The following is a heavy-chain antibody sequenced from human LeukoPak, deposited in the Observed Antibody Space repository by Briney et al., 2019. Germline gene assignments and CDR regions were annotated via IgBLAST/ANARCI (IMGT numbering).Heavy chain of an antibody. CDR2: IHYTGST. CDR3: ATLDYGDYRRFDS. Sequence: SETLSLTCNVSGYSISRAYYWGWIRQSPEKGLEWIATIHYTGSTYYSPSLKSRITMSVDSSKNQFSLKLSSVAAADTALYYCATLDYGDYRRFDSWGQGTLVTVSS. V-gene: IGHV4-38-2*02. D-gene: IGHD4-17*01. J-gene: IGHJ4*02. CDR1: GYSISRAYY.